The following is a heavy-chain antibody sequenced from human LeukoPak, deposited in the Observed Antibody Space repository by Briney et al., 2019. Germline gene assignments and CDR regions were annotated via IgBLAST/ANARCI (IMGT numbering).Heavy chain of an antibody. CDR2: INSDGSST. J-gene: IGHJ6*02. CDR1: GFTFSSYW. V-gene: IGHV3-74*01. CDR3: ARDQESRGYSYGYPFRYYYYYGMDV. D-gene: IGHD5-18*01. Sequence: GGCMRLSCAASGFTFSSYWMHWDRQAPGKGLVWVSRINSDGSSTSYADSVKGRFTISRDNAKNTLYLQMNSLRAEDTAVYYCARDQESRGYSYGYPFRYYYYYGMDVWGQGSKVTLSS.